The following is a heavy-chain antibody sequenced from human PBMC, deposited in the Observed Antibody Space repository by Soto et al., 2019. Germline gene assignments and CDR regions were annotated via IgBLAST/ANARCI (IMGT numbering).Heavy chain of an antibody. J-gene: IGHJ4*02. V-gene: IGHV4-39*01. CDR1: GGSISIGTDY. Sequence: SETLSLTCDVSGGSISIGTDYWGWIRQPPGKGLEWIGNIHYSGSTNYNPSLKSRLSISVDTSKNQFSLKLTSVTAADTAVYYCARGSTTEKVDSWGQGTLVTVS. CDR3: ARGSTTEKVDS. D-gene: IGHD4-17*01. CDR2: IHYSGST.